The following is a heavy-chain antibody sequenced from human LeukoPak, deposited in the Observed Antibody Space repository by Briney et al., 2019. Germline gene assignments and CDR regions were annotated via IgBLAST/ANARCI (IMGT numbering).Heavy chain of an antibody. CDR3: AKVGHCPTTSCF. Sequence: PGGSLRLSCAASGFIFNAYDMSWVRQAPGEGLEWVSAIRGSGDGFSTYYADSVKGRFTISRDNSKNTLYLQMKSLRAEDTAVYYCAKVGHCPTTSCFWGQGTLVTVSS. D-gene: IGHD2-2*01. J-gene: IGHJ4*02. CDR2: IRGSGDGFST. V-gene: IGHV3-23*01. CDR1: GFIFNAYD.